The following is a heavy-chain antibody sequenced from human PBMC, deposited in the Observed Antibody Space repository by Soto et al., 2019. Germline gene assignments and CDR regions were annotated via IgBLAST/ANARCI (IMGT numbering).Heavy chain of an antibody. J-gene: IGHJ6*01. CDR3: ATFDASLSFYAMDV. V-gene: IGHV3-23*01. CDR2: ISGNGANI. CDR1: GFTFTNYA. Sequence: PWGSLRVSSASSGFTFTNYALNGVRRARGKGLEWVSAISGNGANIYYAESVKGRFTISRDDSLATFYLQVDSLRAEDTTIYYCATFDASLSFYAMDVWGQGTTVTVSS. D-gene: IGHD2-2*01.